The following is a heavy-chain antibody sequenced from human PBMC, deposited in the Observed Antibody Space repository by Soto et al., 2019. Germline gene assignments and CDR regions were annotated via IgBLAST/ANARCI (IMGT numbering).Heavy chain of an antibody. V-gene: IGHV4-59*01. D-gene: IGHD2-2*01. J-gene: IGHJ4*02. CDR2: INYTGDT. CDR3: AGYARTPDF. Sequence: QVQLQESGPGLVKPSETLSLTCTVSGASITSSYWTWFRQPPGQGLESIGYINYTGDTNTNPSIKSRVTISIDTSKNHFSLTLSSVTAEDAAVYYCAGYARTPDFWGQGTLVTVSS. CDR1: GASITSSY.